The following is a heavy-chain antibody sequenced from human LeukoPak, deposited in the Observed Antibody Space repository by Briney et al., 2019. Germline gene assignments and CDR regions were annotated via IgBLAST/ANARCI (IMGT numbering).Heavy chain of an antibody. Sequence: GGSLILSCAASGFTFSTYSMNWVRQAPGEGLEWVTYISSSRGTIYYADSVKGRFTISRDNVKNSLYLQMNSLRDEDTAVYYCAGAPLRTYYYDNSGYYPKYSQHWGQGTLVTVSS. J-gene: IGHJ1*01. CDR3: AGAPLRTYYYDNSGYYPKYSQH. CDR2: ISSSRGTI. V-gene: IGHV3-48*02. CDR1: GFTFSTYS. D-gene: IGHD3-22*01.